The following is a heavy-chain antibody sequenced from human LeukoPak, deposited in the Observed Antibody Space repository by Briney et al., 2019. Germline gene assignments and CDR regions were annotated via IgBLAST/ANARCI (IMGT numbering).Heavy chain of an antibody. D-gene: IGHD4-17*01. J-gene: IGHJ4*02. V-gene: IGHV3-30*04. Sequence: GGSLRLSCAASGFTFSSYAMHWVRQAPGKGLEWVAVISYDGSNKYYADSVKGRFTISRDNSKNSLYLQMNSLRAEDTAVYYCVYSGDYEKGYWGQGTLVTVSS. CDR1: GFTFSSYA. CDR3: VYSGDYEKGY. CDR2: ISYDGSNK.